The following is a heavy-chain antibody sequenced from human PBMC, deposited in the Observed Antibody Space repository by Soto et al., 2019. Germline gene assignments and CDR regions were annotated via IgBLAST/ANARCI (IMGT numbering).Heavy chain of an antibody. V-gene: IGHV4-31*03. CDR1: GGSISSGGYY. Sequence: QVQLQESGPGLVKPSQTLSLTCTVSGGSISSGGYYWTWIRQHPEKGLEGIGYIYYRGSTHYNPSIKSRAPISADTSQIHFSLKLNSVTAADTAVYYCARDVGIWFGELSSSVNYYYGMDVWGLGTTVTVSS. CDR2: IYYRGST. D-gene: IGHD3-10*01. J-gene: IGHJ6*02. CDR3: ARDVGIWFGELSSSVNYYYGMDV.